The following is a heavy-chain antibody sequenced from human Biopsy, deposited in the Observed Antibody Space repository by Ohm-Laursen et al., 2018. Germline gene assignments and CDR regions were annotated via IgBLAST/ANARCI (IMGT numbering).Heavy chain of an antibody. J-gene: IGHJ5*02. CDR1: GGSIISYY. D-gene: IGHD3-3*01. CDR2: VYNGGIT. V-gene: IGHV4-59*01. Sequence: SQTLSLTCSVSGGSIISYYWTWIRQPPGKGLEWIGHVYNGGITNYNPSLKSRVTISKDTSKNQFSLQVNSVTAADTAVYYCARTPRDSFWSGSYKRGLWFDPWGQGTVVTVPS. CDR3: ARTPRDSFWSGSYKRGLWFDP.